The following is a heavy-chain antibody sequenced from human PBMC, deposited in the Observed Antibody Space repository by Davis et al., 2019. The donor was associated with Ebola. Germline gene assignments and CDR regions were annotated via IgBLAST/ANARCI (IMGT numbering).Heavy chain of an antibody. J-gene: IGHJ4*02. Sequence: GESLKISCAASGFTFSSYSMNWVRQAPGKGLEWVSYISSSSSTIYYADSVKGRFTISRDNAKNSLYLQMNSLRDEDTAVYYCTAVYYGGNPQGEYWGQGTLVTVSS. CDR3: TAVYYGGNPQGEY. V-gene: IGHV3-48*02. CDR2: ISSSSSTI. CDR1: GFTFSSYS. D-gene: IGHD4-23*01.